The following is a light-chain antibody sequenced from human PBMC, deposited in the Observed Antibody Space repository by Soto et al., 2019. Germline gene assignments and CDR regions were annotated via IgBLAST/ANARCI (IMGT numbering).Light chain of an antibody. CDR2: GAS. Sequence: EIVMTQSPATRSVSPGERATPSCRASQSVSSNLAWYQQKPGQDPRLLIYGASTRATGIPARFSGSGSGTEFAFTNSSLQSEDFAGYYCQEYNNWPPWTCGQGTKGEIK. CDR1: QSVSSN. CDR3: QEYNNWPPWT. V-gene: IGKV3-15*01. J-gene: IGKJ1*01.